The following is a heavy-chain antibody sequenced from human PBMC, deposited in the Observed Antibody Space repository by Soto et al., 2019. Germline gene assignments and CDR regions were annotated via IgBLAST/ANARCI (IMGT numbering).Heavy chain of an antibody. CDR1: GVSISSGAYY. V-gene: IGHV4-31*04. Sequence: QERLQESGPGLVKPSQTLSLTCTVSGVSISSGAYYWSWIRQRPGKGLEWTGHIYYTGSTYYNASLKSRIKISLDTSKTQFPLKLTSVIAAATAFFYFARQWARGFEIWGQGTLVTVSS. J-gene: IGHJ3*02. CDR3: ARQWARGFEI. D-gene: IGHD6-19*01. CDR2: IYYTGST.